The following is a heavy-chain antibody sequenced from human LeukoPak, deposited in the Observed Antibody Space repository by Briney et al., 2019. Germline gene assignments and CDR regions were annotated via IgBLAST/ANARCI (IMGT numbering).Heavy chain of an antibody. Sequence: KPSETLSLTCTVSGGSISSYYWSWIRQPAGKGLEWIGRIYTSGSTNYNPSLKSRVTMSVDTSKNQFSLKLSSVTAADTAGYYCAGSRPYSSSWYGYYYYMDVWGKGTTVTVSS. J-gene: IGHJ6*03. CDR2: IYTSGST. CDR3: AGSRPYSSSWYGYYYYMDV. D-gene: IGHD6-13*01. V-gene: IGHV4-4*07. CDR1: GGSISSYY.